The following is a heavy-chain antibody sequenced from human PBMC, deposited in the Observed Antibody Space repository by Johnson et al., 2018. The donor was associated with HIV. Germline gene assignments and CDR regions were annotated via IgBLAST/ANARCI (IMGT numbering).Heavy chain of an antibody. J-gene: IGHJ3*02. CDR2: IYSGCTT. CDR1: GFTVSSNY. V-gene: IGHV3-66*01. CDR3: ARAVGAGGI. Sequence: VQLLESGGCLVKPGGSLRLSCAASGFTVSSNYMSWVRHAPGKGLEWVSVIYSGCTTYYADSVKGRFTISRDNVKNSLYLQMNSLRAEDTAVYYCARAVGAGGIWGQGAMVTVSS. D-gene: IGHD1-26*01.